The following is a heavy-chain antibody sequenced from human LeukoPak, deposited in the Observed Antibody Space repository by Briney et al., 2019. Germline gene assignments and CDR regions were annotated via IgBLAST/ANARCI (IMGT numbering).Heavy chain of an antibody. J-gene: IGHJ4*02. CDR1: GGSFSGYY. Sequence: SETLSLTCAVYGGSFSGYYWTWIRQPPGKGLEWIGEINHSGSTNYNPSLKSRVTMSVDTSKNQFSLKLSSVTAGDTAVYYCARALQGTSWSKDFDYWGQGTLVTVSS. CDR3: ARALQGTSWSKDFDY. D-gene: IGHD6-13*01. V-gene: IGHV4-34*01. CDR2: INHSGST.